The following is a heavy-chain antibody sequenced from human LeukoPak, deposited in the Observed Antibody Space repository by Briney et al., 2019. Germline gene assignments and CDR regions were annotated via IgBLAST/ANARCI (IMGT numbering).Heavy chain of an antibody. CDR3: ARDLPLYYYDSSGSPPDAFDI. D-gene: IGHD3-22*01. J-gene: IGHJ3*02. CDR1: GFTFSSYE. CDR2: ISSSGSTI. Sequence: GGFLRLSCAASGFTFSSYEMNWVRQAPGKGLEWVSYISSSGSTIYYADSVKGRFTISRDNAKNSLYLQMNSLRAEDTVVYYCARDLPLYYYDSSGSPPDAFDIWGQGTMVTVSS. V-gene: IGHV3-48*03.